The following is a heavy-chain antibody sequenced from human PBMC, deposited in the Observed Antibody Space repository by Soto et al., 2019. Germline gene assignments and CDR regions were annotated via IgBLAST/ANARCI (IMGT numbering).Heavy chain of an antibody. CDR1: GDTFNTLG. J-gene: IGHJ4*02. CDR2: IVPIFGSA. V-gene: IGHV1-69*01. CDR3: ARERGETVITEFVRFEY. Sequence: QVRLVQSGPEVKKPGSSVKVSCKTSGDTFNTLGLSWLRQAPGQGLEWMGGIVPIFGSANYAQKFQDRVTITADESTTTTYMELTGLTSEDTAMYYCARERGETVITEFVRFEYWGQGTLVTVS. D-gene: IGHD3-10*02.